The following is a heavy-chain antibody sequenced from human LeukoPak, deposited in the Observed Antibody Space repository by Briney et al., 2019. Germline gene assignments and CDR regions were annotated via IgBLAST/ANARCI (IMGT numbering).Heavy chain of an antibody. V-gene: IGHV4-59*12. CDR1: GGSTSSYY. Sequence: SETLSLTCTVSGGSTSSYYWSWIRQPPGRGLEWIGYIYYSGSTNHNPSLKSRVTILVDTSKNQFSLKLSSVTAADTAVYYCASTYCSSTSCYRYFDYWGQGTLVTVSS. CDR3: ASTYCSSTSCYRYFDY. CDR2: IYYSGST. J-gene: IGHJ4*02. D-gene: IGHD2-2*01.